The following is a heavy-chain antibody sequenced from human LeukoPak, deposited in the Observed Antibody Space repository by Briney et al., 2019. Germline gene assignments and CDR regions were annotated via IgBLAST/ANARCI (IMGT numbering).Heavy chain of an antibody. CDR2: IYYSGST. Sequence: SETLSLTCTVSGGSISSYYWSWIRQPPGKGLEWIGYIYYSGSTNYNPSLKSRVTISVDTSKNQFSLKLGSVTAADTAVYYCARHRYRDFWSGSLYYFDYWGQGTLVTVSS. CDR3: ARHRYRDFWSGSLYYFDY. D-gene: IGHD3-3*01. J-gene: IGHJ4*02. V-gene: IGHV4-59*08. CDR1: GGSISSYY.